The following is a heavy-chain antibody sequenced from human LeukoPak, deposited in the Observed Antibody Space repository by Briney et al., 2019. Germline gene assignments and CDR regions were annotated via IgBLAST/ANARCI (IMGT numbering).Heavy chain of an antibody. D-gene: IGHD6-13*01. J-gene: IGHJ4*02. CDR3: ARDSISYSSSWPFDY. Sequence: GRSLRLSCAASGFTFSSYGMHWVRQAPGKGLEWVAVIWYDGSNKYYADSVKGRFTISRDNSKNTLYLQMNSLRAEDTAVYYCARDSISYSSSWPFDYWGQGTLVTVSS. V-gene: IGHV3-33*08. CDR1: GFTFSSYG. CDR2: IWYDGSNK.